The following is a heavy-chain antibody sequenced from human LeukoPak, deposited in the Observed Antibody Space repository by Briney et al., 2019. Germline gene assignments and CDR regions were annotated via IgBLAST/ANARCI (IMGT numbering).Heavy chain of an antibody. D-gene: IGHD2-2*01. Sequence: ASVTVSCTASGYTFTDYYLHWVRQAPGQGFEWMGWINSNSGDTNYAQKFQGRVTMTRDTSISTAHMEMSRLRSDDTAVYYCARANFLYCSSTTCLFDYWGQGTLVTVSS. CDR2: INSNSGDT. CDR3: ARANFLYCSSTTCLFDY. J-gene: IGHJ4*02. CDR1: GYTFTDYY. V-gene: IGHV1-2*02.